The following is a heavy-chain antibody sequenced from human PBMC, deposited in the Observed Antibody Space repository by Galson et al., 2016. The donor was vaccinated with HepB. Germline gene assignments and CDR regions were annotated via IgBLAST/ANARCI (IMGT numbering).Heavy chain of an antibody. CDR2: IWDDGSNK. V-gene: IGHV3-33*01. D-gene: IGHD3-10*01. J-gene: IGHJ4*02. CDR1: GFTFSNYG. CDR3: ARQPITMVRGVIVYSDY. Sequence: SLRLSCAASGFTFSNYGMHWVRQAPGKGLEWVAFIWDDGSNKYYAESVRGRFTISRDNSKNTVYLQMNSLGAEDTAVYYCARQPITMVRGVIVYSDYWGQGTLVTVSS.